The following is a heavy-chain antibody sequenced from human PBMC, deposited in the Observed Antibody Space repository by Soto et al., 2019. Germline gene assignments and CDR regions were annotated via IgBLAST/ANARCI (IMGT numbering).Heavy chain of an antibody. V-gene: IGHV1-46*01. J-gene: IGHJ4*02. Sequence: QVQLVQSGAEVEKPGASVKVSCKASGYMFTYYYIHWVRQGPGQGLEWMGIINPNGGTTTYAQNFEGRVTMTRDTSTSTVYLELTSLTSEDTAIYYCGRGPYSSGSLYYLDDWGQGTLVTVSS. D-gene: IGHD2-8*02. CDR2: INPNGGTT. CDR3: GRGPYSSGSLYYLDD. CDR1: GYMFTYYY.